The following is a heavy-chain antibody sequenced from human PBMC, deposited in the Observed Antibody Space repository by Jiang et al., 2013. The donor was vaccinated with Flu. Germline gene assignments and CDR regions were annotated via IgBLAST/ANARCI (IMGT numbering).Heavy chain of an antibody. Sequence: IYGDGATSYADSVKGRFSTYRDNSKNTMNLQMNSLRAEDTALYFCASSTTTPGAFDYWGQGTLVTVSS. J-gene: IGHJ4*02. CDR3: ASSTTTPGAFDY. D-gene: IGHD1/OR15-1a*01. V-gene: IGHV3-66*01. CDR2: IYGDGAT.